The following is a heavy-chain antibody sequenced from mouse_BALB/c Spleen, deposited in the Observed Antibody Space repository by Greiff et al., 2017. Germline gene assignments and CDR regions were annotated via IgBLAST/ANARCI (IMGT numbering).Heavy chain of an antibody. D-gene: IGHD2-2*01. CDR3: ARSGGYDHFDY. CDR2: ISSGSSTI. V-gene: IGHV5-17*02. Sequence: EVQVVESGGGLVQPGGSRKLSCAASGFTFSSFGMHWVRQAPEKGLEWVAYISSGSSTIYYADTVKGRFTISRDNPKNTLFLQMTSLRSEDTAMYYCARSGGYDHFDYWGQGTTLTVSS. J-gene: IGHJ2*01. CDR1: GFTFSSFG.